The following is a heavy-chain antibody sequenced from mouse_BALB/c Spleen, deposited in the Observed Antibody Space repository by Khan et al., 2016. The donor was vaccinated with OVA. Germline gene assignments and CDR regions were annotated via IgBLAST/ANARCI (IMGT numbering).Heavy chain of an antibody. CDR2: IYPGSGSP. CDR3: TRGTTAPDVMDY. J-gene: IGHJ4*01. D-gene: IGHD1-2*01. V-gene: IGHV1S22*01. Sequence: LQQSGSELVSPGASVKLSCKTSGYTFSTYWMHWVKQRPGQVLKWIGNIYPGSGSPNYDEKFKSKATLTVDTTSTTAYMQLSSLTSEDSAVDYCTRGTTAPDVMDYWGQGTSVTVSS. CDR1: GYTFSTYW.